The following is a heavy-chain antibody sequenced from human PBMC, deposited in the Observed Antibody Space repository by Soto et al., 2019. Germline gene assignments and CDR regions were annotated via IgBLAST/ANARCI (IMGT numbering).Heavy chain of an antibody. CDR2: ISGSGGST. V-gene: IGHV3-23*01. CDR1: GFTFSSYA. CDR3: AKDSYIVVVVAATQNWFDP. D-gene: IGHD2-15*01. Sequence: GSLRLSCAASGFTFSSYAMSWVRQAPGKGLEWVSAISGSGGSTYYADSVKGRFTISRDNSKNTLYLQMNSLRAEDTAVYYCAKDSYIVVVVAATQNWFDPWGQGTLVTVSS. J-gene: IGHJ5*02.